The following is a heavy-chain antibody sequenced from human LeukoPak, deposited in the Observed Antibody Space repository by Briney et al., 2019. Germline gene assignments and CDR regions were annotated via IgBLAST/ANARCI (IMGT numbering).Heavy chain of an antibody. Sequence: HPGGSLRLSCAASGFTVNSNYMSWVRQAPGKGLEWVSAIYSGGRTYYADSVKGRFTISRDNSKNTLYLQMNCLRAEDTAVYYCARVYYYGSWFDPWGQGTLVTVSS. V-gene: IGHV3-53*01. D-gene: IGHD3-10*01. CDR2: IYSGGRT. CDR3: ARVYYYGSWFDP. CDR1: GFTVNSNY. J-gene: IGHJ5*02.